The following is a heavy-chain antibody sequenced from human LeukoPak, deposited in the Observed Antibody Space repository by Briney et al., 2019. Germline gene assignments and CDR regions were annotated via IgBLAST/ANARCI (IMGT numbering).Heavy chain of an antibody. V-gene: IGHV1-2*02. J-gene: IGHJ4*02. D-gene: IGHD5-12*01. Sequence: ASVKVSCKASGYTFTAYYIHWVRQAPGQGVEWMGWIDSKNGDTKYAQKFQSRLTITRDTSIGIAYMELRSLISDDTAVYYCARSLRGYEPLCAYWGQGTQVTVSS. CDR3: ARSLRGYEPLCAY. CDR2: IDSKNGDT. CDR1: GYTFTAYY.